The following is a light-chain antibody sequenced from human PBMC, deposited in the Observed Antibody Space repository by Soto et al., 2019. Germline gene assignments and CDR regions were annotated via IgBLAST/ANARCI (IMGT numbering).Light chain of an antibody. CDR2: GAS. J-gene: IGKJ1*01. Sequence: DIQMTQSPSSLSASVGDRVTITCRASQSMSTYLNWYQQKPGKAPKLLIYGASSLQSGVPSRFTGSGSGTDFTLTISSLQPADFATYHCQQSYSTPWTFGQGTKVEIK. CDR1: QSMSTY. CDR3: QQSYSTPWT. V-gene: IGKV1-39*01.